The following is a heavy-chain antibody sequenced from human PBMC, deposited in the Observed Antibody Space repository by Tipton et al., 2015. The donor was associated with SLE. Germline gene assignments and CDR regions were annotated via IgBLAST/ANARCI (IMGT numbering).Heavy chain of an antibody. Sequence: TLSLTCTVSGGSISSFYWSWIRQPAGEGLEWIGRIYTTGSTDFNPSLKSRVTISVDASKNQFSLKLSSVTAADTAVYYCATTYSSSPDPWGQGTLVTVSS. CDR2: IYTTGST. V-gene: IGHV4-4*07. D-gene: IGHD6-13*01. J-gene: IGHJ5*02. CDR1: GGSISSFY. CDR3: ATTYSSSPDP.